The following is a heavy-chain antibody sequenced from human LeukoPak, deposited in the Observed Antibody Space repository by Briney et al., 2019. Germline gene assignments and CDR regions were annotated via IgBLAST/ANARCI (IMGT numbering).Heavy chain of an antibody. J-gene: IGHJ6*03. Sequence: PPETLSLTRVVYGGSFSGYYWGGIRQPPGRGLEGVGEINHRGSTNYNPSLKSRVTISVDTSKNQFSLKLISVTAADTAAYYFASGKSGYCSGGSCYGNYYYYMDVWGKGTTVTVSS. D-gene: IGHD2-15*01. V-gene: IGHV4-34*01. CDR1: GGSFSGYY. CDR3: ASGKSGYCSGGSCYGNYYYYMDV. CDR2: INHRGST.